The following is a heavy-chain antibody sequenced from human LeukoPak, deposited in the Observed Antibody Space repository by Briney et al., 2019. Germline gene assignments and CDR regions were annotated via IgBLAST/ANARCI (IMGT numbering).Heavy chain of an antibody. CDR3: TTSGVDTAMVINYYYYYYMDV. V-gene: IGHV3-15*01. Sequence: GGSLRLSCAASGFTFSGSATHWVRQAPGKGLEWVGRIKSKTDGGTTDYAAPVKGRFTISRDDSKNTLYLQMNSLKTEDTAVYYCTTSGVDTAMVINYYYYYYMDVWGKGTTVTISS. D-gene: IGHD5-18*01. J-gene: IGHJ6*03. CDR2: IKSKTDGGTT. CDR1: GFTFSGSA.